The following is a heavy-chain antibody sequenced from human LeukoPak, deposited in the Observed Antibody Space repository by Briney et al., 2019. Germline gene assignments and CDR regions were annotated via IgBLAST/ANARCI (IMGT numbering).Heavy chain of an antibody. Sequence: SETLSLTCTVSGGSISSYYWSWIRQPPGKGLEWIGYIYYSGSTNYNPSLKSRVTISVDTSKNQFSLKLSSVTAADTAVYYCARGNRIAEPYYFDYWGQGTLVTVSS. CDR2: IYYSGST. D-gene: IGHD6-13*01. CDR1: GGSISSYY. V-gene: IGHV4-59*01. CDR3: ARGNRIAEPYYFDY. J-gene: IGHJ4*02.